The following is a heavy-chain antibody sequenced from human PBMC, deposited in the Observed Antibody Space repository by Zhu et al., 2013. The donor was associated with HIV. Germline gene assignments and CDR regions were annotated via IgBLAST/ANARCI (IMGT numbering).Heavy chain of an antibody. CDR1: GFTFTSSA. V-gene: IGHV1-58*01. Sequence: QLVQSGPEVKKPGTSVKVSCKASGFTFTSSAVQWVRQARGQRLEWIGWIVVGSGNTNYAQKFQERVTITRDMSTSTAYMELSSLRSEDTAVYYCAAEGRGSLGAFDIWGQGTMVTVSS. J-gene: IGHJ3*02. D-gene: IGHD3-10*01. CDR2: IVVGSGNT. CDR3: AAEGRGSLGAFDI.